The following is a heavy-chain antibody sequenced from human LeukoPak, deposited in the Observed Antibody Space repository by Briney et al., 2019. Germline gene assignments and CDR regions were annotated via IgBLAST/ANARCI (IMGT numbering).Heavy chain of an antibody. CDR2: IKSKTDGGTT. D-gene: IGHD3-10*01. CDR1: GFTFSNAW. J-gene: IGHJ4*02. V-gene: IGHV3-15*01. Sequence: PGGSLRLSCAASGFTFSNAWMSWVRQAPGKGLEWVGRIKSKTDGGTTDYAAPVKGRFTISRDDSKNTLYLQMNSLRAEDTAVYYCAKGVWFGDQPASDYWGQGTLVTVSS. CDR3: AKGVWFGDQPASDY.